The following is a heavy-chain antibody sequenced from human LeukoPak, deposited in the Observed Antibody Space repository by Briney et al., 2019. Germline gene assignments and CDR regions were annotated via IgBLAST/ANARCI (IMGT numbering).Heavy chain of an antibody. CDR2: ISSSSSTI. Sequence: GGSLRLSCAASGFTFSSYSMNWVRQAPGKGLEWVSYISSSSSTIYYADSVKGRFTISRDNAKNSLYLQMNSLRAEDKAVYYCARSEIWFGELLGTFDPWGQGTLVTVSS. CDR1: GFTFSSYS. J-gene: IGHJ5*02. V-gene: IGHV3-48*04. CDR3: ARSEIWFGELLGTFDP. D-gene: IGHD3-10*01.